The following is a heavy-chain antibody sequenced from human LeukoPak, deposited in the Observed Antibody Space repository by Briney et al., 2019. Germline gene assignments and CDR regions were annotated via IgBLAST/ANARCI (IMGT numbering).Heavy chain of an antibody. CDR3: ARDNARYSGYDFYY. CDR1: SGSLSSGSYH. Sequence: PSQTLSLTCTVSSGSLSSGSYHWSWIRQPAGKGLEWIGRIYTCGSTNYNPSLKSRVSKSVNTSKNQFSPKLSSVTAADTAVYYCARDNARYSGYDFYYWGQGTLVTVSS. CDR2: IYTCGST. D-gene: IGHD5-12*01. V-gene: IGHV4-61*02. J-gene: IGHJ4*02.